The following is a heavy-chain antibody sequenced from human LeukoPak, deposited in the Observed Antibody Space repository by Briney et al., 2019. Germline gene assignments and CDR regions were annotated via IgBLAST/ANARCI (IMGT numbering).Heavy chain of an antibody. D-gene: IGHD2-21*01. J-gene: IGHJ5*02. CDR3: AGYSGLNWFDP. V-gene: IGHV3-23*01. CDR1: GFTFSSSA. CDR2: ISGTVITT. Sequence: QHWGSLRLSCAASGFTFSSSAMSWVRQAPGKGLEWVSSISGTVITTDYADSVKGRFTISRDNSKNTVYLLMSSLRAEDSAVYYCAGYSGLNWFDPWGQGTLVTVSS.